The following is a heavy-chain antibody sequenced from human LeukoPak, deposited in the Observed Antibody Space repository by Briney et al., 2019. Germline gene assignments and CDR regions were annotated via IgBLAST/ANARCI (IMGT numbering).Heavy chain of an antibody. CDR3: ARDPIDGIMDV. J-gene: IGHJ6*03. CDR1: GGSFSGYY. V-gene: IGHV4-34*01. CDR2: INHSGST. D-gene: IGHD3-22*01. Sequence: SETLSLTCAVYGGSFSGYYWSWIRQPPGKGLEWIGEINHSGSTNYNPSLKSRVTISVDTSKNQFSLKLSSVTAANTAVYYCARDPIDGIMDVWGKGTTVTVSS.